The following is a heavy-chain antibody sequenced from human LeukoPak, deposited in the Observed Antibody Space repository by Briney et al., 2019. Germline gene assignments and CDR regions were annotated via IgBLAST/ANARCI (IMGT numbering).Heavy chain of an antibody. CDR2: INPNSGGT. J-gene: IGHJ4*02. CDR3: ARAGGYDPNPDDY. CDR1: GYTFTTYY. D-gene: IGHD5-12*01. Sequence: GASVKVSCKASGYTFTTYYMHWVRQAPGQGLEWMGWINPNSGGTNYAQKFQGRVTMTRDTSISTAYMELSRLRSDDTAVYYCARAGGYDPNPDDYWGQGTLVTVSS. V-gene: IGHV1-2*02.